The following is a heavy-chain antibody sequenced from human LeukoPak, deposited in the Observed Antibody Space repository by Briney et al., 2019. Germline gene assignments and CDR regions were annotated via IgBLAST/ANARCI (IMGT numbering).Heavy chain of an antibody. V-gene: IGHV1-2*06. CDR1: GYTFTGYY. CDR3: ARAILWFGEWEDY. D-gene: IGHD3-10*01. CDR2: INPNSGGT. J-gene: IGHJ4*02. Sequence: GASVKVSCKASGYTFTGYYMHWVRQAPGQGLEWMGRINPNSGGTNYAQKFQGRVTMTRDTSISTAYKELSRRRSDDTAVYYCARAILWFGEWEDYWGQGTLVTVSS.